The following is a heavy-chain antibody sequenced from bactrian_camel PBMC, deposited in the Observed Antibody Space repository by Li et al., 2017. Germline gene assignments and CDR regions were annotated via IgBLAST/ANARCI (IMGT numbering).Heavy chain of an antibody. CDR1: GYIYSSYA. CDR3: AADSGGSWYPTLEDYDYAY. V-gene: IGHV3S53*01. J-gene: IGHJ4*01. CDR2: IDTDGST. Sequence: VQLVESGGGSVQAGGSLRLSCTVSGYIYSSYAMGWFRQAPGKEREGDAGIDTDGSTRYADSVKGRFTISKDNAKDTLYLQMNSLKPEDTAMYYCAADSGGSWYPTLEDYDYAYWGQGTQVTVS. D-gene: IGHD6*01.